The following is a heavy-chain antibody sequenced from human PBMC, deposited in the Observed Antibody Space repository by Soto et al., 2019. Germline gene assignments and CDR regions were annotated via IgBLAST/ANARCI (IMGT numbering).Heavy chain of an antibody. CDR3: AKDSIVVVVAATLVVFEI. V-gene: IGHV3-23*01. J-gene: IGHJ3*02. CDR2: IIGRGGST. D-gene: IGHD2-15*01. CDR1: GFTFRSYD. Sequence: GGSLRLSCSASGFTFRSYDMSWARQAPGKGLVWGTAIIGRGGSTFYADSVKRRFTTSRNNSKNTLYLHMKSLRAEDTAVYLCAKDSIVVVVAATLVVFEIWGQGTMVTGSS.